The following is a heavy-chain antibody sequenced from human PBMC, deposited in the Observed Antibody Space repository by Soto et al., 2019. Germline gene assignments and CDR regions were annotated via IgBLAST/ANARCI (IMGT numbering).Heavy chain of an antibody. CDR3: ASERGSSYFDY. CDR2: IWYDESKK. CDR1: GFPLSDYG. J-gene: IGHJ4*02. V-gene: IGHV3-33*01. Sequence: QVQLVESVGGVVQPGRSLRLSCAVSGFPLSDYGMHWVRQAPGKGLEWVAVIWYDESKKYYADSVKGRFTISRDTSKNTVYLQMNSLRVEDTAVYYCASERGSSYFDYWGQGTLVTVSS. D-gene: IGHD1-26*01.